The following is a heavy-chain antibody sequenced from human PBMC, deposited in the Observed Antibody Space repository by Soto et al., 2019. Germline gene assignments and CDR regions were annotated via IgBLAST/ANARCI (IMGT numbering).Heavy chain of an antibody. CDR3: ARGLAAGDY. Sequence: QVQLVQSGAEVKNPGASVKVSCKASGYTFTNYYIHWVRQAPGQGLEWMAIINPSGGSTNYAQKFQGRVTLARDKFTNTVYMELSSLRSEDTAIYYCARGLAAGDYWGQGTLVTVSS. D-gene: IGHD6-13*01. CDR2: INPSGGST. CDR1: GYTFTNYY. V-gene: IGHV1-46*01. J-gene: IGHJ4*02.